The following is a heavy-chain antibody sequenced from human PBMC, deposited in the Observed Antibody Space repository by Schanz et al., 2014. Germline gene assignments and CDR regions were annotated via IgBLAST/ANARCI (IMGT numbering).Heavy chain of an antibody. J-gene: IGHJ4*02. CDR2: ISYDGSNK. D-gene: IGHD2-2*01. CDR3: AKDSTHIDIVLVPTAIDY. Sequence: QVQLVESGGGVVQPGRSLRLSCAAYGSTLSSYAMHWVRQAPGKGLEWVAVISYDGSNKYYADSVKGRFTISRDNSKNTLYLQMNTLRAEDTAVYYCAKDSTHIDIVLVPTAIDYWGQGTLVTVSS. V-gene: IGHV3-30-3*01. CDR1: GSTLSSYA.